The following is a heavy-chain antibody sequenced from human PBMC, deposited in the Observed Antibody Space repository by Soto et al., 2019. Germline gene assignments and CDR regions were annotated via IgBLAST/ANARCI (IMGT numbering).Heavy chain of an antibody. D-gene: IGHD2-15*01. Sequence: GASVKVSCKASGGTFSSYAISWVRQAPGQGLERMGGIIPIFGTANYAQKFQGRVTITADESTSTAYMELSSLRSEDTAVYYCARDCSGGSCREYYYYGMDVWGQGTTVTVSS. J-gene: IGHJ6*02. CDR2: IIPIFGTA. V-gene: IGHV1-69*13. CDR3: ARDCSGGSCREYYYYGMDV. CDR1: GGTFSSYA.